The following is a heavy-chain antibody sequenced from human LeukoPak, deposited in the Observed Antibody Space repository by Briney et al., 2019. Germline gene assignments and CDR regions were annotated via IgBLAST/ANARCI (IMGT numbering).Heavy chain of an antibody. J-gene: IGHJ6*02. CDR3: ARDGSGSYYPPYYGMDV. V-gene: IGHV3-21*01. Sequence: PGGSLRLSCAASGFTFSSYSMNWVRQAPGKGLEWVSSISSSSYIYYADSVKGRFTISRDNAKNSLYLQMSSLRAEDTAVYYCARDGSGSYYPPYYGMDVWGQGTTVTVSS. D-gene: IGHD3-10*01. CDR2: ISSSSYI. CDR1: GFTFSSYS.